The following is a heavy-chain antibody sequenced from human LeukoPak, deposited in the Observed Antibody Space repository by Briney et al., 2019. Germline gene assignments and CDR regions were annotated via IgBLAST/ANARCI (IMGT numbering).Heavy chain of an antibody. CDR3: ARESGDSSGYYLDY. CDR1: GFTFSSYS. J-gene: IGHJ4*02. Sequence: GGSLRLSCAASGFTFSSYSMNWVRQAPGKGLEWVSSISSSSSYIYYADSVKGRFTISRDNSKNTLYLQMNSLRAEDTAVYYCARESGDSSGYYLDYWGQGTLVTVSS. D-gene: IGHD3-22*01. CDR2: ISSSSSYI. V-gene: IGHV3-21*01.